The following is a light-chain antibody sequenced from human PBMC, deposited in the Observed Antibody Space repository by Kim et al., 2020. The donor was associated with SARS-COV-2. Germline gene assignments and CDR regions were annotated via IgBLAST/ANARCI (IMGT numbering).Light chain of an antibody. CDR2: ATS. V-gene: IGKV1-39*01. CDR3: QQSYSSPSST. Sequence: DIQMTQSPSSLSASIGDRVTITCRASQSISTYLSWYQQKPGKAPKLLIYATSRLQSGVPSRFSGSGSGTDFTLTISTMQPEDFATYYCQQSYSSPSSTFGGGTKVEI. J-gene: IGKJ4*01. CDR1: QSISTY.